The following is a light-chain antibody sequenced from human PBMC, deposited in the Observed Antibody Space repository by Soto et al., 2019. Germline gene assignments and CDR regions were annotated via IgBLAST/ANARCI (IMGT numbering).Light chain of an antibody. V-gene: IGKV1-5*03. J-gene: IGKJ5*01. CDR2: KAS. CDR3: QQYNSYSIT. CDR1: QSTSSW. Sequence: DIQMTQSPSTLSASVGDRVTITCRASQSTSSWLAWYQQKPGKAPKLLIYKASSLESGVPSRFSGSGSGTEFILTTSSLQPDDFATYYCQQYNSYSITFGQGTRLEIK.